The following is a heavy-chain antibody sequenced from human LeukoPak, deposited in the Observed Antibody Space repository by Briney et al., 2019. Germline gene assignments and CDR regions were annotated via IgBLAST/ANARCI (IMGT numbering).Heavy chain of an antibody. V-gene: IGHV1-46*01. D-gene: IGHD3-22*01. CDR3: ARGDDSSGYDY. Sequence: ASVKVSCKASGYTFTSYYMHWVRQAPGQGLEWMGIINPSGGSTSYAQKLQGRVTMTTDTSTSTAYMELRSLRSDDTAVYYCARGDDSSGYDYWGQGTLVTVSS. J-gene: IGHJ4*02. CDR1: GYTFTSYY. CDR2: INPSGGST.